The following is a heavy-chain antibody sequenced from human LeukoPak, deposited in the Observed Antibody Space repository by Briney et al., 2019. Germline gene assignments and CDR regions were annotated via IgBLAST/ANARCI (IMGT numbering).Heavy chain of an antibody. CDR3: ATLPRGPTGYVGYGGEDY. J-gene: IGHJ4*02. CDR1: GFTFSNYA. CDR2: ITGSGGST. V-gene: IGHV3-23*01. D-gene: IGHD5-12*01. Sequence: PGGSLRLSCAASGFTFSNYAMTWGRHAPGEGLQWVSAITGSGGSTYYAESVKGRFTISRDNTKSTLYLRMNSLRAEDTAVYYCATLPRGPTGYVGYGGEDYWGQGNLVTVSS.